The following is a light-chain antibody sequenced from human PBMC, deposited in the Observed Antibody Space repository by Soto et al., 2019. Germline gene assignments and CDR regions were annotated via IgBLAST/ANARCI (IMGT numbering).Light chain of an antibody. V-gene: IGLV4-69*01. CDR2: LNSDGSH. CDR1: SGHSRYA. Sequence: QLVLTQSPSASASPGASVKLTCTLSSGHSRYAIAWHQQQPEKGPRYLMKLNSDGSHTKGDGIPDRFSGSSSGAERYLTISGLQREDEADYYCQTWDTGIVVFGGGTKVTVL. J-gene: IGLJ2*01. CDR3: QTWDTGIVV.